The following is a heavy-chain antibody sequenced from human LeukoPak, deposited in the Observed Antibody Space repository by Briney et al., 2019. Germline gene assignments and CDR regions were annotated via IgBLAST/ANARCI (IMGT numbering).Heavy chain of an antibody. V-gene: IGHV4-59*01. J-gene: IGHJ4*02. CDR3: ARGRDGYIDPGFDY. D-gene: IGHD5-24*01. Sequence: SSETLSLTRTVSGGSISSYYWSWIRQPPGKGLEWIGYIYYSGSTNYNPSLKSRVTISVDTSKNQFSLKLSSVTAADTAVYYCARGRDGYIDPGFDYWGQGTLVTVSS. CDR2: IYYSGST. CDR1: GGSISSYY.